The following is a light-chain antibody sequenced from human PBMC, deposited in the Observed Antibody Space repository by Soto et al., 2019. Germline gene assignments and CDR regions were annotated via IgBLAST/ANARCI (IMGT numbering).Light chain of an antibody. Sequence: DILTTQSHDSLFVCLGERATIYRKSSQSVLYSSNNKNYLAWYQQKPGQPPKLLIYWASTRESGVPDRFSGSGSGTDFTLTISSLQAEDVAVYYCQQYYSTTSITSGQGTRLEIK. CDR2: WAS. CDR1: QSVLYSSNNKNY. CDR3: QQYYSTTSIT. V-gene: IGKV4-1*01. J-gene: IGKJ5*01.